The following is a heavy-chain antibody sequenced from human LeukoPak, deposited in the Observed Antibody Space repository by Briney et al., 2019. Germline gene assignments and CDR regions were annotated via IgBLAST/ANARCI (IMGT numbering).Heavy chain of an antibody. CDR3: ARGGGYSYETDD. V-gene: IGHV3-21*01. D-gene: IGHD5-18*01. CDR1: GFTFSSYS. J-gene: IGHJ4*02. CDR2: ISSSSSYI. Sequence: GGSLRLSCAASGFTFSSYSMNWVRQAPGKGLEWVSSISSSSSYIYYADSVKGRFTISRDNAKNSLYLQMNSLRAEDTAVYYCARGGGYSYETDDWGQGTLVTVSS.